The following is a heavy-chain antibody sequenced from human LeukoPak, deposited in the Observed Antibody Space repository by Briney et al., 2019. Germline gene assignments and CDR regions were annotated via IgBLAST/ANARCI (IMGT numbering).Heavy chain of an antibody. CDR1: GFTFSSHW. V-gene: IGHV3-74*01. CDR2: IYSDGSTT. D-gene: IGHD6-6*01. CDR3: VRGRPDIEAFAI. Sequence: GGSLRLSCAASGFTFSSHWMYWVRQAPGKGLLWVSRIYSDGSTTDYADSVKGRFTISRDNAKNTLYLQMNSLTVDDTAVYHCVRGRPDIEAFAIWGQGTMVTVSS. J-gene: IGHJ3*02.